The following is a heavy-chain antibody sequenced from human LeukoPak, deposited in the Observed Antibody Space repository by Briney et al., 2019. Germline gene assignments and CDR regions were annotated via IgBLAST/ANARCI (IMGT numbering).Heavy chain of an antibody. D-gene: IGHD3-22*01. V-gene: IGHV4-59*01. Sequence: SETLSLTCTVSGGSISSYYWSWIRQPPGKGLEWIGYIYYSGSTNYNPSLKSRVTISVDTSKNQFSLKLSSVTAADTAVYYCARDQDDTDAFDIWGQGTMVTVSS. CDR1: GGSISSYY. CDR2: IYYSGST. CDR3: ARDQDDTDAFDI. J-gene: IGHJ3*02.